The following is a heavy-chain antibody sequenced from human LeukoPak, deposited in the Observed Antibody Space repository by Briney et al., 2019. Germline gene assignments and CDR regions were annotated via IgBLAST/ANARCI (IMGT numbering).Heavy chain of an antibody. J-gene: IGHJ3*02. CDR3: ARDYDSSGYWETNDAFDI. Sequence: ASVKVSCKASGYTFTSYAMHWVRQAPGQRLEWMGWINAGNGNTKYSQEFQGRVTITRDTSASTAYMELSSLRSEDTAVYYCARDYDSSGYWETNDAFDIWGQGTMVTVSS. CDR1: GYTFTSYA. D-gene: IGHD3-22*01. CDR2: INAGNGNT. V-gene: IGHV1-3*03.